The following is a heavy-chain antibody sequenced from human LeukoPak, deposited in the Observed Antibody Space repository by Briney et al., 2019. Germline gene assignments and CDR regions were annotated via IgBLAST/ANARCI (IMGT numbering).Heavy chain of an antibody. CDR1: GYTFSDYY. V-gene: IGHV1-2*02. CDR2: INSNSGAT. J-gene: IGHJ4*02. CDR3: ARDGSLGY. Sequence: GALVKVSCKASGYTFSDYYIHWVRQAPGQGLEWMGWINSNSGATNYAQRFQGRVTMTRDTSISTAYMELTRLGSDDTAAYYCARDGSLGYWGQGTLVTVSS. D-gene: IGHD5-12*01.